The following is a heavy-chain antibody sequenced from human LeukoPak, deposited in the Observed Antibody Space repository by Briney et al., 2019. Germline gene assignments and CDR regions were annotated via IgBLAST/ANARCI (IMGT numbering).Heavy chain of an antibody. CDR3: ARELRYFDWLLLRRDDAFDI. V-gene: IGHV3-7*01. CDR1: GFTFSSYW. Sequence: GGSLRLSCAASGFTFSSYWMSWVRQAPGKGLEWVANIKQDGSEKYYVDSVKGRFTISRDNAKNSLYLQMNSLRAEDTAVYYCARELRYFDWLLLRRDDAFDIWGQGTMVTVSS. CDR2: IKQDGSEK. J-gene: IGHJ3*02. D-gene: IGHD3-9*01.